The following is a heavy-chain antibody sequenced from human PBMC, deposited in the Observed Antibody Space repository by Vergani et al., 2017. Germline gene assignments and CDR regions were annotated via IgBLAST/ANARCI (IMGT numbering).Heavy chain of an antibody. CDR3: ARHKDTAVVTPFDC. CDR2: IYYSGNT. Sequence: QLHLQESGPGLVKSSEALSLACSVSGVSISNPNYFWGWIRQPPGKGPEWIASIYYSGNTYYNPSLKSRVTISVDTSKNQLSLTLSSLTATDTAVYYCARHKDTAVVTPFDCWGEGGMVGVSS. D-gene: IGHD5-18*01. V-gene: IGHV4-39*01. CDR1: GVSISNPNYF. J-gene: IGHJ4*01.